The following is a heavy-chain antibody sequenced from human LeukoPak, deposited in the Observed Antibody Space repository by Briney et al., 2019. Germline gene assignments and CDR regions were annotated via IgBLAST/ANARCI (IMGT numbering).Heavy chain of an antibody. V-gene: IGHV3-30*02. CDR3: ARDPAMIVVDSNWFDP. CDR1: GFTFSSYG. J-gene: IGHJ5*02. CDR2: IRYDGSNK. Sequence: GGSLRLSCAASGFTFSSYGMHWVRQAPGKGLEWVAFIRYDGSNKYYADSVKGRFTISRDNSKNTLYLQMNSLRAEDTAVYYCARDPAMIVVDSNWFDPWGQGTLVTVSS. D-gene: IGHD3-22*01.